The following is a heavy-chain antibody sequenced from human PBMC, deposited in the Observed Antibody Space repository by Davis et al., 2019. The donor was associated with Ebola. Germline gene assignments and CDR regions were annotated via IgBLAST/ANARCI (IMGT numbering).Heavy chain of an antibody. Sequence: GGSLRLSCAASGFTVSSNYMSWVRQAPGKGLEWVSVIYSGGSTYYADSVKGRFTISRDNSKNTLYLQMNSLRAEDTAVYYCAKDLTLWFGELDYWGQGTLVTVSS. CDR1: GFTVSSNY. D-gene: IGHD3-10*01. V-gene: IGHV3-53*01. CDR2: IYSGGST. J-gene: IGHJ4*02. CDR3: AKDLTLWFGELDY.